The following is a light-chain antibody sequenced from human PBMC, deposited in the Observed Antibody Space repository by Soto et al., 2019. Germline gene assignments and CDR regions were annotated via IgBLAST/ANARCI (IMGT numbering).Light chain of an antibody. Sequence: DIVMTQSPDSLAVSLGERATITCKSSQTVLDSSNNKDCLSWYQQKPGQPPKLLLYWASTREFGVPARFSASGSGTYFPPTVSRLRTEVEAVYSCQKYYTTPGTFG. CDR1: QTVLDSSNNKDC. CDR3: QKYYTTPGT. J-gene: IGKJ2*01. CDR2: WAS. V-gene: IGKV4-1*01.